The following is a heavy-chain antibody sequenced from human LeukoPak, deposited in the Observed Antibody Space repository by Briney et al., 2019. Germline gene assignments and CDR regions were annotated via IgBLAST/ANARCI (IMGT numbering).Heavy chain of an antibody. CDR2: IIPIFGTA. V-gene: IGHV1-69*06. CDR1: GYTFNTYP. D-gene: IGHD3-10*01. J-gene: IGHJ6*03. Sequence: ASVKVSCKTSGYTFNTYPIHWVRQAPGQGLEWMGGIIPIFGTANYAQKFQGRVTITADKSTSTAYMELSSLRSEDTAVYYCATHHWREEVRGVIDYYYYYYMDVWGKGTTVTVSS. CDR3: ATHHWREEVRGVIDYYYYYYMDV.